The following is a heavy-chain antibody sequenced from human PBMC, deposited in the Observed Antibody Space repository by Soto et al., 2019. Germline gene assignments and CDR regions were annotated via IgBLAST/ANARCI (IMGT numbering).Heavy chain of an antibody. CDR2: INPSGGST. J-gene: IGHJ4*02. V-gene: IGHV1-46*01. Sequence: ASVKVSCKASGYTFTSYYMHWVRQAPGQGLEWMGIINPSGGSTSYAQKFQGRVTMTRDTSTGTVYMELSSLRSEDTAVYYCARLDPVPYSSGWYYFDYWGQGTLVTVSS. CDR3: ARLDPVPYSSGWYYFDY. CDR1: GYTFTSYY. D-gene: IGHD6-19*01.